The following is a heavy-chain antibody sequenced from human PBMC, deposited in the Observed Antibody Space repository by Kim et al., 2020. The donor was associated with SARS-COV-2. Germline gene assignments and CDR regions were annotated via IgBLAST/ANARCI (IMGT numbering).Heavy chain of an antibody. Sequence: PGGSLRLSCAASGFTFSSYGMHWVRQAPGKGLEWVAVISYDGSNKYYADSVKGRFTISRDKSKNTLYLQMNSLRAEDTAVYYCAKDPTDCSSTSCYRGWVYYYYGMDVWGQGTTVTVSS. D-gene: IGHD2-2*01. CDR1: GFTFSSYG. CDR2: ISYDGSNK. V-gene: IGHV3-30*18. CDR3: AKDPTDCSSTSCYRGWVYYYYGMDV. J-gene: IGHJ6*02.